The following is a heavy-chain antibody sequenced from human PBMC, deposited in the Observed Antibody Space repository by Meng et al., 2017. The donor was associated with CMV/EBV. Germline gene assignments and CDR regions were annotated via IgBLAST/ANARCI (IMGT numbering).Heavy chain of an antibody. CDR3: ARNARGYIDWPTPDY. D-gene: IGHD3-9*01. Sequence: SETLSLTCTVSGASIRKSSYHWGWIRQPPGKGLEWIGSIYYTGFTYYNPSLKSRVTISVDTSKTQFSLKLTSVTAADTAVYYCARNARGYIDWPTPDYWGQGTLVTVSS. CDR2: IYYTGFT. CDR1: GASIRKSSYH. J-gene: IGHJ4*02. V-gene: IGHV4-39*07.